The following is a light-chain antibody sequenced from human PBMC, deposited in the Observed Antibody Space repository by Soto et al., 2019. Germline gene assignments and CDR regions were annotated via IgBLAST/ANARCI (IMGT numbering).Light chain of an antibody. CDR3: CSXAGTFYV. V-gene: IGLV2-23*01. CDR2: EGS. J-gene: IGLJ1*01. CDR1: SSDVGSYNL. Sequence: QSVLTQPASVSGSPGQSITISCTGTSSDVGSYNLVSWYQQHPGKAPKLMICEGSKRPSGVSNRFSGSKSGNTASLTISGLQAEDEADYYCCSXAGTFYVSGTGTKVTVL.